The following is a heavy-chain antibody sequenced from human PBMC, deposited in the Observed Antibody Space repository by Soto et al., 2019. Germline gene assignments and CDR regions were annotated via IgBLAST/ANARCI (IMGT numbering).Heavy chain of an antibody. J-gene: IGHJ4*02. V-gene: IGHV3-7*01. CDR3: ARDRGYCSGGTCYSVVDY. CDR2: TKHDGSER. Sequence: GGSVRHSCAASGFPFSRYWMHWVRPAPGKGLEWVATTKHDGSERYYVDSVKGRFTISRDNAESSLYLQMNSLRAEDTAVYFCARDRGYCSGGTCYSVVDYWGKGSLVTVSS. D-gene: IGHD2-15*01. CDR1: GFPFSRYW.